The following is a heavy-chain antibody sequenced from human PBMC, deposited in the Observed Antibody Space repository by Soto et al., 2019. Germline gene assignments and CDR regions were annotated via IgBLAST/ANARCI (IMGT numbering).Heavy chain of an antibody. CDR1: GYTLTELS. Sequence: QVQLVQSGAEVKKPGASEKVSCKVSGYTLTELSMHWVRQAPGKGLEWMVGFDPEDGETIYAQKFQGRLTMTEATSTDTAYMKLSSLRSEDTAVYYCATESSSGYGAFAIWGQGTMVTVSS. V-gene: IGHV1-24*01. CDR2: FDPEDGET. J-gene: IGHJ3*02. CDR3: ATESSSGYGAFAI. D-gene: IGHD5-12*01.